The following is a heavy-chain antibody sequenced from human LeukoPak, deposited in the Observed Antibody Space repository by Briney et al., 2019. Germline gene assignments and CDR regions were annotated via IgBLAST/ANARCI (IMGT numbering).Heavy chain of an antibody. CDR3: ARTSPYSSSCWDY. J-gene: IGHJ4*02. Sequence: SETLSLTCTVSGGSISSYYWSWIRQPPGKGLEWIGYIYYSGSTNYNPSLKSRVTISVDTSKSQFSLKLSSVTAADTAVYYCARTSPYSSSCWDYWGQGTLVTVSS. CDR2: IYYSGST. CDR1: GGSISSYY. V-gene: IGHV4-59*01. D-gene: IGHD6-13*01.